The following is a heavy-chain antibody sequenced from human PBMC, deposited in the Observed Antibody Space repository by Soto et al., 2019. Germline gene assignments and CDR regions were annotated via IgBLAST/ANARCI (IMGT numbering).Heavy chain of an antibody. CDR3: PTIRSSGGDDYR. Sequence: EVQLVESGGGLVQPGGSLRLSCAVSGFTVSSNYMTWVRQAPGKGLEWVSVIYPGGNTYYADLVKGRFTISRDNSKNTLYLPMNSLRAEDTAVYYCPTIRSSGGDDYRWGQGNLVTVSS. D-gene: IGHD5-12*01. V-gene: IGHV3-66*01. CDR1: GFTVSSNY. J-gene: IGHJ4*02. CDR2: IYPGGNT.